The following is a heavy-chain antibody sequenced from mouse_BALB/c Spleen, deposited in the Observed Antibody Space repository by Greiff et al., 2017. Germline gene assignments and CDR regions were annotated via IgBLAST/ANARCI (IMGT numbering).Heavy chain of an antibody. CDR2: IWAGGST. Sequence: VKLMESGPGLVAPSQSLSITCTVSGFSLTSYGVHWVRQPPGKGLEWLGVIWAGGSTNYNSALMSRLSISKDNSKSQVFLKMNSLQTDDTAMYYCARDLGASFAYWGQGTLVTVSA. V-gene: IGHV2-9*02. D-gene: IGHD4-1*01. J-gene: IGHJ3*01. CDR3: ARDLGASFAY. CDR1: GFSLTSYG.